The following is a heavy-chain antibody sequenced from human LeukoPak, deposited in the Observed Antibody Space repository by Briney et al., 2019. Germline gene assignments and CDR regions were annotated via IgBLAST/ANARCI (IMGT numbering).Heavy chain of an antibody. CDR1: GFTFSSYW. V-gene: IGHV3-7*01. CDR2: IKQDGSEK. J-gene: IGHJ6*03. Sequence: GGSLRLSCAASGFTFSSYWMSWVRQAPGKGLEWEANIKQDGSEKYYVDSVKGRFTISRDNAKNSLYLQMNSLRAEDTAVYYCARQNYDILTGYYNYYMDVWGKGTTVTVSS. CDR3: ARQNYDILTGYYNYYMDV. D-gene: IGHD3-9*01.